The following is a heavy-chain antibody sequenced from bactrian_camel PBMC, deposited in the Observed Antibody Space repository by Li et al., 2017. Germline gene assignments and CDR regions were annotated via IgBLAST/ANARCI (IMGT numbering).Heavy chain of an antibody. Sequence: HVQLVESGGDSVQAGGSLRLSCLYTYSTYWMGWFRQAPGKVREGVAGIDSDGRTTYSPSVNGRFTITRDSHKNILYLQMDSLKPEDTAMYQCAADVNLGMSDGYCYGVENWGQGTQVTVS. J-gene: IGHJ4*01. CDR3: AADVNLGMSDGYCYGVEN. V-gene: IGHV3S53*01. CDR1: TYSTYW. D-gene: IGHD2*01. CDR2: IDSDGRT.